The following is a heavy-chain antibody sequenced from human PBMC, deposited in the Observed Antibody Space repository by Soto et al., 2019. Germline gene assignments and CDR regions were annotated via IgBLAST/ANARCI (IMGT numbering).Heavy chain of an antibody. D-gene: IGHD2-2*01. CDR1: GGSFSGYY. J-gene: IGHJ4*02. V-gene: IGHV4-34*01. Sequence: PSETLSLTCAVYGGSFSGYYWSWIRQPPGKGLEWIGEINHSGSTNYNPSLKSRVTISVDTSKNQFSLKLSSVTAADTAVYYCAREGVMGYCSSTSCPGRNLDYWGQGTLVTVS. CDR3: AREGVMGYCSSTSCPGRNLDY. CDR2: INHSGST.